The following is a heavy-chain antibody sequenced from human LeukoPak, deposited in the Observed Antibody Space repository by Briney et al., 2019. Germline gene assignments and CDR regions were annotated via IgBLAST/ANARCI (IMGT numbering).Heavy chain of an antibody. D-gene: IGHD3-22*01. J-gene: IGHJ4*02. CDR3: ARERSGYFRDSY. V-gene: IGHV4-38-2*02. CDR2: IYHSGST. Sequence: SETLSLTCAVYGGSFTDYYWGWIRQPPGKGLEWIGSIYHSGSTYYNPSLKSRVTISVDTSKNQFSLKLSSVTAADTAVYYCARERSGYFRDSYWGQGTLVTVSS. CDR1: GGSFTDYY.